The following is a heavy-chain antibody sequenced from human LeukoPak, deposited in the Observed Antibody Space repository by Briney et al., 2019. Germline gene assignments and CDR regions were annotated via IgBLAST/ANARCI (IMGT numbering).Heavy chain of an antibody. CDR3: AKLYRFGEPYFDY. D-gene: IGHD3-10*01. J-gene: IGHJ4*02. V-gene: IGHV3-23*01. Sequence: GGSLRLSCAASGFTFGSYWMTWVRQAPGKGLEWVSAISGSGGSTYYADSVKGRFTISRDNSKNTLYLQMNSLRAEDTAVYYCAKLYRFGEPYFDYWGQGTLVTVSS. CDR1: GFTFGSYW. CDR2: ISGSGGST.